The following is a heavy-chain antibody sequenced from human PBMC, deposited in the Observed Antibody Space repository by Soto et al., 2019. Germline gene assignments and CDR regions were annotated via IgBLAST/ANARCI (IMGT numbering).Heavy chain of an antibody. CDR2: IWYDGSNK. D-gene: IGHD4-17*01. V-gene: IGHV3-33*01. CDR3: ASDPGVSLDYDFDY. Sequence: QVQLVESGGGVVQPGRSLRLSCAASGFTFSSYGMHWVRQAPGKGLEWVAVIWYDGSNKYYADSVKGRFTISRDNSKNTLYLQMNSLRAEDTAVYYCASDPGVSLDYDFDYWGQGTLVTVSS. CDR1: GFTFSSYG. J-gene: IGHJ4*02.